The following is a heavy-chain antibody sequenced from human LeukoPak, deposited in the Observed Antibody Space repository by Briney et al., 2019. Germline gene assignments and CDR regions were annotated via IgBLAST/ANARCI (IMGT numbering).Heavy chain of an antibody. Sequence: PGGSLRLSCAASGFTFSSYAMSWVRQAPGRGLEWVSAISGSGASTYYADSVKGRFTISRDNAKNSLYLELNSLRAEDTAIYYCARGLRSGSDWFDSWGQGTLVSVSS. CDR2: ISGSGAST. J-gene: IGHJ5*01. V-gene: IGHV3-23*01. CDR3: ARGLRSGSDWFDS. CDR1: GFTFSSYA. D-gene: IGHD3-10*01.